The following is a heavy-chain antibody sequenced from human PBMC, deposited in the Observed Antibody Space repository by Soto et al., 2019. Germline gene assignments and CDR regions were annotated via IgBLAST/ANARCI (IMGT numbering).Heavy chain of an antibody. CDR2: INQDGSEK. CDR1: GFTFSSYW. V-gene: IGHV3-7*01. CDR3: ARVTNAYFDY. D-gene: IGHD1-1*01. J-gene: IGHJ4*02. Sequence: SLRLSCAASGFTFSSYWMSLVRQAPGKGLEWVANINQDGSEKYYVDSVRGRITISRDNAKNSLYLQMNSLRAEDTAVYYCARVTNAYFDYWGQGTLVTVSS.